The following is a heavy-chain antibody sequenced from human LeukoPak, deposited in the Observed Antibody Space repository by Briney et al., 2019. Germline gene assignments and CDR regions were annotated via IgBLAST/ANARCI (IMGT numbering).Heavy chain of an antibody. D-gene: IGHD3-10*01. V-gene: IGHV3-23*01. CDR1: GFTLSSYA. J-gene: IGHJ4*02. CDR2: ISGSGDNT. Sequence: GGSLRLSCAASGFTLSSYAMSWVRQAPGKGLEWVSAISGSGDNTFYAGSVRGRFTISRDNSKNTLYLQMDSLRAEDTAIYYCTKDFRGSGYFFDYWGQGTPVTVSS. CDR3: TKDFRGSGYFFDY.